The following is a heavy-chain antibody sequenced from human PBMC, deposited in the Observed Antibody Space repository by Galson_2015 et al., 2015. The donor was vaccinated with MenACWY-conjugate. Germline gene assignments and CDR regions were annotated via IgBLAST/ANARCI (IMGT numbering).Heavy chain of an antibody. D-gene: IGHD3-16*01. CDR2: INNSSSSV. J-gene: IGHJ4*02. Sequence: SLRLSCAASGFTFSTYCMNWVRQAPGKGLEWISYINNSSSSVYYAHSVKGRFTISRDNAKNSLYLQMNSLRAEDTAVYYCAREWGPLWGQGTLVTVSS. CDR3: AREWGPL. V-gene: IGHV3-48*04. CDR1: GFTFSTYC.